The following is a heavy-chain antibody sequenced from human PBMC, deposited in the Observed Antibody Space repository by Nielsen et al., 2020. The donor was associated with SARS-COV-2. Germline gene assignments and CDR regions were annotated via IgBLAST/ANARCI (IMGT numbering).Heavy chain of an antibody. CDR2: IRSKANSYAT. CDR1: GFTFSGSA. V-gene: IGHV3-73*01. CDR3: ARDALYSSSWYAGAFDI. D-gene: IGHD6-13*01. J-gene: IGHJ3*02. Sequence: GESLKISCAASGFTFSGSAMHWVRQASGKGLEWVGRIRSKANSYATAYAASVKGRFTISRDDSKNTAYLQMNSLKTEDTAVYYCARDALYSSSWYAGAFDIWGQGTMVTVSS.